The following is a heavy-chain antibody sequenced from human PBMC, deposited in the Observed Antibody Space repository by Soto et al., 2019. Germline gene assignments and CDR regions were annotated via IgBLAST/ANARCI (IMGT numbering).Heavy chain of an antibody. J-gene: IGHJ6*02. CDR1: GFTFSSHW. CDR3: ARRGYSYNNGMDV. CDR2: INNDGRST. V-gene: IGHV3-74*01. Sequence: PGGSLRLSCAASGFTFSSHWMYWVRQAPGKGLVWVSRINNDGRSTSYADSVKGRFTISRDNAKNTLFLQMNSLRAEDTAVYHCARRGYSYNNGMDVWGQGTTVTVSS. D-gene: IGHD5-18*01.